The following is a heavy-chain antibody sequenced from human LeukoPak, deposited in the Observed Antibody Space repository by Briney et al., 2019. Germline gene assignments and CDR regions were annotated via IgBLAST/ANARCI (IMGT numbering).Heavy chain of an antibody. CDR1: GGTFSSYA. CDR3: ARSSMVRGVRKGPTNY. J-gene: IGHJ4*02. CDR2: MNPNSGNT. D-gene: IGHD3-10*01. V-gene: IGHV1-8*02. Sequence: ASVKVSCKASGGTFSSYAINWVRQATGQGLEWMGWMNPNSGNTGYAQKFQGRVTMTRNTSISTAYMELSSLRSEDTAVYYCARSSMVRGVRKGPTNYWGQGTLVTVSS.